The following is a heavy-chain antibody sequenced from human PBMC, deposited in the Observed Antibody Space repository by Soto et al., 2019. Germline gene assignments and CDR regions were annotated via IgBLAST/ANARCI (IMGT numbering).Heavy chain of an antibody. V-gene: IGHV4-34*01. CDR2: VNYGGST. D-gene: IGHD6-13*01. CDR1: GGSFSGYF. Sequence: QVQLHQWGAGLLKPSETLSLTCAVSGGSFSGYFWGWIRQPPGKGLEWIGEVNYGGSTNYTPSLKARLTMAVDTYKNQVSLRLTSVTAADTAVYFCVRGGLSGSSWYYFDFCGQGSLVAISS. CDR3: VRGGLSGSSWYYFDF. J-gene: IGHJ4*02.